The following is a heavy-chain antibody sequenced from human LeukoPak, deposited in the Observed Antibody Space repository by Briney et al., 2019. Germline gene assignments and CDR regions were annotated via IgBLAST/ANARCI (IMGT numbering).Heavy chain of an antibody. CDR2: MNPNSGNT. V-gene: IGHV1-8*01. CDR1: GYTFSSYD. Sequence: GASVKVSCKASGYTFSSYDINWVRQATGQGLEWTGWMNPNSGNTGYAQKFQGRVTMTRNTSISTAYMELSSLRSEDTAVYYCARFPVRRHSSSWYLKRYFDYWGQGTLVTVSS. CDR3: ARFPVRRHSSSWYLKRYFDY. J-gene: IGHJ4*02. D-gene: IGHD6-13*01.